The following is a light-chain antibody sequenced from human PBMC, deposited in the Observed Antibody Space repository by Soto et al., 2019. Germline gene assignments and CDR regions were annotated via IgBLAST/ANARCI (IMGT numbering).Light chain of an antibody. CDR2: GAS. Sequence: EIVLTQSPGTLSLSPGERDTLSGRASQSVASSYLAWYQQKPGQAPRLLIYGASSRATGIPDRFSGSGSGTDFTLTISRLEPEDFAVYYCQKYGSSPITFGQGTRWRL. CDR3: QKYGSSPIT. V-gene: IGKV3-20*01. CDR1: QSVASSY. J-gene: IGKJ5*01.